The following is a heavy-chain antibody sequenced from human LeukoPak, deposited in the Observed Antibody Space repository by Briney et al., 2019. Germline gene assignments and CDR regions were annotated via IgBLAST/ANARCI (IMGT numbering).Heavy chain of an antibody. D-gene: IGHD4-23*01. Sequence: GGSLRLCCVASGFSFSGYYMHWVRQPAGKGLEWVSSIRRVSTTYTHYPHSVKARFTISRDNTKNSLYMHQYTLRAEDTAVYYCVRPHINDYRGNFDYWGRGTLVTVSS. CDR3: VRPHINDYRGNFDY. J-gene: IGHJ4*02. CDR1: GFSFSGYY. V-gene: IGHV3-21*01. CDR2: IRRVSTTYT.